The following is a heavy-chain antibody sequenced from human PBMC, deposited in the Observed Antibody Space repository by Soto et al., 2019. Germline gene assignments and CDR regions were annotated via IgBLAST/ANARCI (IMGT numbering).Heavy chain of an antibody. CDR1: GFTFSTYS. CDR2: ISSSSNII. V-gene: IGHV3-48*02. J-gene: IGHJ5*02. Sequence: EVQLVESGGGLVQPGGSLRLSCAASGFTFSTYSMNWVRQAPGKGLEWLSYISSSSNIIHYADSVRGQFTISRDNAENSLFMAMTSLREEEPAVYFCARPYSTSSVERWFDPLGQGTLVTVSS. CDR3: ARPYSTSSVERWFDP. D-gene: IGHD2-2*01.